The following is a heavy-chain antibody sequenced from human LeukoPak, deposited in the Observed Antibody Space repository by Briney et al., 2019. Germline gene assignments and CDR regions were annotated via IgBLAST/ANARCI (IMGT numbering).Heavy chain of an antibody. CDR1: GYTFTSYG. D-gene: IGHD2-2*01. Sequence: GASVRVSCKASGYTFTSYGISWVRQAPGQGLEWMGLISAYNGNTNYAQKLQDRVTMTTDTPTSTAYMELRRLRSDDTAVYYCARDWDDGCSSTSCPSLDYWGQGTLVTVSS. J-gene: IGHJ4*02. V-gene: IGHV1-18*01. CDR3: ARDWDDGCSSTSCPSLDY. CDR2: ISAYNGNT.